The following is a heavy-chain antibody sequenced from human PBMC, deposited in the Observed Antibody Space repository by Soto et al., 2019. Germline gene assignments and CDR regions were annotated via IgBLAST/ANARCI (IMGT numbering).Heavy chain of an antibody. CDR1: GGTFSSYT. V-gene: IGHV1-69*02. J-gene: IGHJ6*03. D-gene: IGHD5-12*01. Sequence: ASVKVSCKASGGTFSSYTISWVRQAPGQGLEWMGRIIPILGIANYAQKFQGRVTITADKSTSTAYMELSSLRSEDTAVYYCARASGWLRSDSYHYYYYMHVWGKAIMVSGSS. CDR2: IIPILGIA. CDR3: ARASGWLRSDSYHYYYYMHV.